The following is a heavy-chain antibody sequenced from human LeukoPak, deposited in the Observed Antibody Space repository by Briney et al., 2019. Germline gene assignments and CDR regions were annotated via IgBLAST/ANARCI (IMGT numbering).Heavy chain of an antibody. CDR2: IYYSGST. Sequence: SETLSLTCTVSGGSISSSSYYCGWIRQPPGKGLEWIGSIYYSGSTYYNPSLKSRFTISVDTSKTQFPLKLSSVTAAATAVYYCARLTIEVEEGHWFDPWGQGTLVTVSS. CDR3: ARLTIEVEEGHWFDP. D-gene: IGHD6-19*01. CDR1: GGSISSSSYY. J-gene: IGHJ5*02. V-gene: IGHV4-39*01.